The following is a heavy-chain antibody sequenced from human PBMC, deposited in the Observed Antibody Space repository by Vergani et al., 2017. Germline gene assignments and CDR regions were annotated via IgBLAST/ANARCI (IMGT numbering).Heavy chain of an antibody. CDR2: ISSSSTK. J-gene: IGHJ4*02. CDR3: ARAAFYYDSSVYYSVVDY. Sequence: VQLVESGGGVVQPGGSLRLSCAASGFTFSSSGMNWVRQAPGKGLEWVSYISSSSTKYYAEPVKGRFAISRDNAKNSLYLQMNSLRAEDTAVYYCARAAFYYDSSVYYSVVDYWGQGTLVTVSS. CDR1: GFTFSSSG. D-gene: IGHD3-22*01. V-gene: IGHV3-48*01.